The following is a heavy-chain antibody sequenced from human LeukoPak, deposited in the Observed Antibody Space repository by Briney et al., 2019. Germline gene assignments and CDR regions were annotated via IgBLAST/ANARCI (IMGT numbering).Heavy chain of an antibody. D-gene: IGHD5-12*01. Sequence: GGSLRLSCAASGFTFSRHGMGWVRQAPGKGLEWVANIKKDGSEKYYVDSVKGRFTISRDNAKNSLYLQMNSLRAEDRAVCYCASTGLEALYSYFDNWGQGTLATVSS. CDR2: IKKDGSEK. CDR3: ASTGLEALYSYFDN. V-gene: IGHV3-7*05. CDR1: GFTFSRHG. J-gene: IGHJ4*02.